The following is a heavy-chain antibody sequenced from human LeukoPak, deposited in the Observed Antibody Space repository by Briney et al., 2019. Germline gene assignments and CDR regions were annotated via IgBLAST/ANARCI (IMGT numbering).Heavy chain of an antibody. CDR1: GFTVSSNY. V-gene: IGHV3-66*01. CDR3: AKDVGLLRRSHTNWFDP. CDR2: IYSGGTT. D-gene: IGHD4-23*01. J-gene: IGHJ5*02. Sequence: GGSLRLSCAVSGFTVSSNYMSWVRQAPGKGLEWVSVIYSGGTTYYGDSVKGRFTISRDNSKNTLYLQMNSLRAEDTAVYYCAKDVGLLRRSHTNWFDPWGQGTLVTVSS.